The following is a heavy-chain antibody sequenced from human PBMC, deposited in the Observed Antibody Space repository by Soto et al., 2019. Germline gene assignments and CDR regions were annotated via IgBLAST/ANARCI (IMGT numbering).Heavy chain of an antibody. J-gene: IGHJ4*02. CDR2: ISYDGSNK. CDR3: AKDLIAYYDSSGFDY. CDR1: GFTFSSYG. D-gene: IGHD3-22*01. V-gene: IGHV3-30*18. Sequence: QVQLVESGGGVVQPGRSLRLSCAASGFTFSSYGMHWVRQAPGKGLEWVAVISYDGSNKYYADSVKGRFTISRDNSKNTLYLQMNRLRAEDTAVYYCAKDLIAYYDSSGFDYWGQGTLVTVSS.